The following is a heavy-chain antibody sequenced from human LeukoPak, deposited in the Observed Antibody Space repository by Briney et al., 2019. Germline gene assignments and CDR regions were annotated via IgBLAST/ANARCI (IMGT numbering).Heavy chain of an antibody. J-gene: IGHJ4*02. CDR3: AKERPEYYYDSSGYFDY. V-gene: IGHV3-30*18. CDR2: ISYDGSNK. Sequence: GGSLRLSCAASGFTFSSYGMHWVRQAPGKGLEWVAVISYDGSNKYYADSVKGRFTISRDNSMNTLYLQMNSLRAEDTAVYYCAKERPEYYYDSSGYFDYWGQGTLVTVSS. D-gene: IGHD3-22*01. CDR1: GFTFSSYG.